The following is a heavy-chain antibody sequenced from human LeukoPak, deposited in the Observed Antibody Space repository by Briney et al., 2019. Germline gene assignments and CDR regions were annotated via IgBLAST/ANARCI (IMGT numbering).Heavy chain of an antibody. Sequence: ASEKVSCKASGGTFSSYAISWVRQAPGQGLEWMGGIIPIFGTANYAQKFQGRVTITTDESTSTAYMELSSLRSEDTAVYYCVRLQDENLQDAFDIWGQGTMVTVSS. D-gene: IGHD4-11*01. CDR1: GGTFSSYA. V-gene: IGHV1-69*05. CDR3: VRLQDENLQDAFDI. J-gene: IGHJ3*02. CDR2: IIPIFGTA.